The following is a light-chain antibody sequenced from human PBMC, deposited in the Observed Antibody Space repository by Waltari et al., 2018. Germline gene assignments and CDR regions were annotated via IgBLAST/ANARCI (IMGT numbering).Light chain of an antibody. V-gene: IGKV3-11*01. CDR1: QSVSRY. Sequence: EIVLTQSPATLSLSPGERATLSCRASQSVSRYLAWYQQKPGQAPRLLIYDTSSRATGIPARFSGSGSETDFTLTISILEPEDSAVYYCQQRSNWPPLLTFGGGTKVEI. CDR3: QQRSNWPPLLT. J-gene: IGKJ4*01. CDR2: DTS.